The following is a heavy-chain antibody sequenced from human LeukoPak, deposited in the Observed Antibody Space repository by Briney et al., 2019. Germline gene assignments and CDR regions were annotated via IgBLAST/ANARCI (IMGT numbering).Heavy chain of an antibody. Sequence: PGGSLRLSCAASGLTFSSYAMNWVRQAPGKGLEWVSAIRGSGDTTYYADSVKGRFTISRDNSKNTLYLQMHSLRAEDTAVYYCAKDIRGTYYFHYNMDVWGQGTTVTVSS. CDR2: IRGSGDTT. V-gene: IGHV3-23*01. CDR3: AKDIRGTYYFHYNMDV. CDR1: GLTFSSYA. D-gene: IGHD1-26*01. J-gene: IGHJ6*02.